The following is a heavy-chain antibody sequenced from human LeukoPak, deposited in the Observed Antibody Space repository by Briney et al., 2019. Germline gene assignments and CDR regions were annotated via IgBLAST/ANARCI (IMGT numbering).Heavy chain of an antibody. V-gene: IGHV3-7*01. Sequence: PGGSLRLSCAVYGFTFRGFCMSWSRQAPGKGLEWVASINSDGSEGYYADVVKGRFTISRDNSKNTLYLQMNSLRAEDTAVYYCARDFIAAAEDYWGQGTLVTVSS. CDR1: GFTFRGFC. J-gene: IGHJ4*02. CDR2: INSDGSEG. CDR3: ARDFIAAAEDY. D-gene: IGHD6-13*01.